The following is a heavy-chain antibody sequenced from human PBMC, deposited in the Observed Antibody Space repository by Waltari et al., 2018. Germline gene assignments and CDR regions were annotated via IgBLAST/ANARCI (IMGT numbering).Heavy chain of an antibody. V-gene: IGHV4-34*01. J-gene: IGHJ3*02. Sequence: QVQLQQWGAGLLKPSETLSLTCAVYGGSFSGYYWSWIRQPPGKGLEWIGEINHSGSTNYNPSLKSRVTISVDTSKNQFSLKLSSVTAADTAVYYCAKPIYCSGGSCYRAFDIWGQGTMVTVSS. D-gene: IGHD2-15*01. CDR3: AKPIYCSGGSCYRAFDI. CDR1: GGSFSGYY. CDR2: INHSGST.